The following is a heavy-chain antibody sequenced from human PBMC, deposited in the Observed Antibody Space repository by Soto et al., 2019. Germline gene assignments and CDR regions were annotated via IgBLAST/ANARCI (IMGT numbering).Heavy chain of an antibody. CDR3: AKGDNLGPKTGYAFDP. V-gene: IGHV6-1*01. CDR1: GDSVSSNTAS. Sequence: SQTLSLTCVISGDSVSSNTASWNWIRQSPSRGLEWLGRTYFRSKWYNDYAVSVKSRIIINPDTSNNQFSLQLDSVTPEDTAVYFCAKGDNLGPKTGYAFDPWGQGTPVTVS. J-gene: IGHJ5*02. D-gene: IGHD5-12*01. CDR2: TYFRSKWYN.